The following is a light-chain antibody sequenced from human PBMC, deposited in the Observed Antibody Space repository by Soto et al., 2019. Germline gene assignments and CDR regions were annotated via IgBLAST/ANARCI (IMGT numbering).Light chain of an antibody. CDR3: GSNTIISLYL. CDR2: EVT. Sequence: QSALTQPASVSGSPGQSITISCTGTHSDVGGYNYVSWYQQHPGKAPKLIIFEVTHRPSGVSNRFSGSKSANTASLTISGLQAEDEADYYCGSNTIISLYLFGSGTKLTVL. V-gene: IGLV2-14*01. CDR1: HSDVGGYNY. J-gene: IGLJ1*01.